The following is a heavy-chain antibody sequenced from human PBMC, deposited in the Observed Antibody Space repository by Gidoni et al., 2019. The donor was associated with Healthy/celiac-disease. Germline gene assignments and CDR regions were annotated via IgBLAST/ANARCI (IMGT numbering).Heavy chain of an antibody. V-gene: IGHV3-7*03. Sequence: EVQLVESGGGLVQPGGSLRLSCAASGFTFSSDWMSWVRQAPGKGLEWLANIKQDGSEKYYVDSVKGRFTISRDNAKNSLYLQMNSLRAEDTAVYYCAREGARATAFDIWGQGTMVTVSS. CDR3: AREGARATAFDI. J-gene: IGHJ3*02. CDR2: IKQDGSEK. D-gene: IGHD1-26*01. CDR1: GFTFSSDW.